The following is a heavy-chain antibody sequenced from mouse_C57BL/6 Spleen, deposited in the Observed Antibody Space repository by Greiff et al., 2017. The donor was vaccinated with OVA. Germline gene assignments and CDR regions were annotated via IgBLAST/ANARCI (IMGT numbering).Heavy chain of an antibody. CDR2: IDPSDSET. V-gene: IGHV1-52*01. CDR1: GYTFTSYW. J-gene: IGHJ4*01. CDR3: ARGDYWAMDY. Sequence: QVQLKQPGAELVRPGSSVKLSCKASGYTFTSYWMHWVKQRPIQGLEWIGNIDPSDSETHYNQKFKDKATLTVDKSSSTAYMQLSSLTSEDSAVYYCARGDYWAMDYWGQGTSVTVSS.